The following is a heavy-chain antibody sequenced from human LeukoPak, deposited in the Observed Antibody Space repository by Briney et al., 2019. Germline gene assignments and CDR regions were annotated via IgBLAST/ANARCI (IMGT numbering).Heavy chain of an antibody. CDR2: ICWNSCSI. D-gene: IGHD3-22*01. V-gene: IGHV3-9*01. CDR3: AKDSYATYDSSGYYVA. J-gene: IGHJ5*02. Sequence: GGSLRLSCAASGFTFDDYDIHWVRQAPGKGLEWVSGICWNSCSIGYADSVKGRFTISRDNAKKSLYLQMNSLRAEDTALYYCAKDSYATYDSSGYYVAWGQGTLVTVSS. CDR1: GFTFDDYD.